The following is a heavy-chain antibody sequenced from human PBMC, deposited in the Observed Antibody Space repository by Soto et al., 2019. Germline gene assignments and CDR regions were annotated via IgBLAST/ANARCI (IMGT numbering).Heavy chain of an antibody. Sequence: GGSLRLSCAASGFTFSSYAMHWVRQAPGKGLEWVAVISYDGSNKYYADSVKGRFTISRDNSKNTLYLQMNSLRAEDTAVYYCARDLSELGAFDIWGQGTMVTVSS. CDR3: ARDLSELGAFDI. J-gene: IGHJ3*02. CDR1: GFTFSSYA. D-gene: IGHD1-26*01. CDR2: ISYDGSNK. V-gene: IGHV3-30-3*01.